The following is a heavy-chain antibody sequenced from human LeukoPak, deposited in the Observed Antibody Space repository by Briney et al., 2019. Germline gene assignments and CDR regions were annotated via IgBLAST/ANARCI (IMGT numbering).Heavy chain of an antibody. Sequence: PGRSLSLSCAASGFTFSSYAMHWVRQAPGKGLEGVAVISYDGSNKYYADSVKGRFTISRDNSKNTLYLQMNSLRAEDTAVYYGARDIDSSGSDWGQGTLVTVSS. CDR2: ISYDGSNK. D-gene: IGHD6-19*01. J-gene: IGHJ4*02. CDR1: GFTFSSYA. CDR3: ARDIDSSGSD. V-gene: IGHV3-30*04.